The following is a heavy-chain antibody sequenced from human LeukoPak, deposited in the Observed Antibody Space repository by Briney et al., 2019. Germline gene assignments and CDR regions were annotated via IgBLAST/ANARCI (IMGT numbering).Heavy chain of an antibody. D-gene: IGHD6-13*01. CDR1: VYTFTGYF. J-gene: IGHJ6*03. V-gene: IGHV1-2*02. CDR2: INPNSGVT. CDR3: ARGWYRPYYYYMDV. Sequence: ASVKVSCKASVYTFTGYFMHWVRRAPGQGLEWMGWINPNSGVTNYAQNFQGRVTMTRDTSITTAYMELSRPRSDDTAVYYCARGWYRPYYYYMDVWGKGTTVTISS.